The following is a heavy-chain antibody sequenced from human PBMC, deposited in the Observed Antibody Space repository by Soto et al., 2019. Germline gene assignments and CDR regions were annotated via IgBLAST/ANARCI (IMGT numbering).Heavy chain of an antibody. Sequence: QVQLQESGPGLVKPSGTLSLTCAVSGGSISSSNWWRWVRQPPGKGLEWIGEIYHSGSTNYNPSLKSRVTISVDKSKNQFTLKLSSVTAADTAVYYGAREGGLTTVTNGMDVWGQGTTVTVSS. V-gene: IGHV4-4*02. CDR3: AREGGLTTVTNGMDV. J-gene: IGHJ6*02. D-gene: IGHD4-17*01. CDR2: IYHSGST. CDR1: GGSISSSNW.